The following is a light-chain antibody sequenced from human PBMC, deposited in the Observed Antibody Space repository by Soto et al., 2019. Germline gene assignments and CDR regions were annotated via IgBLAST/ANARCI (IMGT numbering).Light chain of an antibody. CDR1: QSVSRY. J-gene: IGKJ1*01. Sequence: EIVLTQSPATLSLSPGERATLSCRASQSVSRYLAWYQQKPGQAPRLLIYDASNRATGIPARFSGSGSGTDFTLTISSLEPEDFAFYYCQQRSNFGQGTKVEIK. CDR2: DAS. CDR3: QQRSN. V-gene: IGKV3-11*01.